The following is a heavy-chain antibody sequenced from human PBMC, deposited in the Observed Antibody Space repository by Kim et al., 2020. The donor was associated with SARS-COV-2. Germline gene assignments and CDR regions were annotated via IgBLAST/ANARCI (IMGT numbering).Heavy chain of an antibody. Sequence: GGSLRLSCAASGFTFSSYGMHWVRQAPGKGLEWVAVISYDGSNTYYADSVKGRFTISRDNSKNTLYLQMNSLRAEDTAVYYCAKDLIVVVITDAFGIWGQGRMGTVSS. D-gene: IGHD3-22*01. CDR1: GFTFSSYG. CDR3: AKDLIVVVITDAFGI. J-gene: IGHJ3*02. V-gene: IGHV3-30*18. CDR2: ISYDGSNT.